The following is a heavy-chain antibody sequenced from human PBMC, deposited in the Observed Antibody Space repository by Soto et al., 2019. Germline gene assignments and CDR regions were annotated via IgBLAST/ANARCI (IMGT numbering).Heavy chain of an antibody. J-gene: IGHJ6*02. Sequence: PTLSRRGACSGDMDSSIGAAWKCNRQSPSRGLEWLGRTYYRSKWYNDYAVSVKSRITINPDTSKNQFSLQLNSVTPEDTAVYYCAMGYGSGSYYKGPYYYYGMDVWGQGTTVTVSS. CDR1: GDMDSSIGAA. CDR2: TYYRSKWYN. CDR3: AMGYGSGSYYKGPYYYYGMDV. D-gene: IGHD3-10*01. V-gene: IGHV6-1*01.